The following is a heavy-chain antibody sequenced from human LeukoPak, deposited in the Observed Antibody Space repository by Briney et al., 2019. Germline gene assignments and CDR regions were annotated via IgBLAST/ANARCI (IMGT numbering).Heavy chain of an antibody. CDR1: GFTVSSNY. Sequence: GGSLRHSCAASGFTVSSNYMSWVRQAPGKGLEWVSVIYSGGSTYYADSVKGRFTISRDNSKTTLYLQMNSLRAEDTAVYYCARVQQWLGGGYYYYGMDVWGQGTTVTVSS. CDR3: ARVQQWLGGGYYYYGMDV. CDR2: IYSGGST. V-gene: IGHV3-53*01. D-gene: IGHD6-19*01. J-gene: IGHJ6*02.